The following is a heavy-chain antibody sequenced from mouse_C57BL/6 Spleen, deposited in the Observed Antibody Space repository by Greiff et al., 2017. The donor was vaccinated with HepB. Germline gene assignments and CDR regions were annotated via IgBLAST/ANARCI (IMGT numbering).Heavy chain of an antibody. V-gene: IGHV1-52*01. CDR1: GYTFTSYW. CDR2: IDPSDSET. Sequence: QVQLKQPGAELVRPGSSVKLSCKASGYTFTSYWMHWVKQRPIQGLEWIGNIDPSDSETHYNQKFKDKATLTVDKSSSTAYMQLSSLTSEDSAVYYCARGRDYGSWFAYWGQGTLVTVSA. D-gene: IGHD1-1*01. CDR3: ARGRDYGSWFAY. J-gene: IGHJ3*01.